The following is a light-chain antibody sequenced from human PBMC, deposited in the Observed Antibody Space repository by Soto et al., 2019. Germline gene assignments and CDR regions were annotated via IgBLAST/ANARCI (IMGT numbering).Light chain of an antibody. J-gene: IGKJ5*01. Sequence: EVVLTQSPATLSLSPGERATLSCRASQSVSSYLAWYQQRPGQAPRLLIYGASNRATGIPARFSGSGSGTDFTLPISSLEAEDFGVYYCQQRPDWPMTFGQGTRLEIK. CDR2: GAS. CDR3: QQRPDWPMT. CDR1: QSVSSY. V-gene: IGKV3-11*01.